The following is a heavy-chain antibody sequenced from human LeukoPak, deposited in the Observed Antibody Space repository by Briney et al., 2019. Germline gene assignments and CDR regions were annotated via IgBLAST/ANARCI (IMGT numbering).Heavy chain of an antibody. CDR1: GGSDRSTNYY. CDR3: ARIKQRHFYDSSGYYDY. V-gene: IGHV4-39*07. Sequence: SETLPLTCTVSGGSDRSTNYYWGWIRQSPGKRLEWIASIYYSGNTYYNPSLKSRVTISLDTSKNQLSLRLSSVTAADTAVYFCARIKQRHFYDSSGYYDYWGQGTLVTVSS. J-gene: IGHJ4*02. CDR2: IYYSGNT. D-gene: IGHD3-22*01.